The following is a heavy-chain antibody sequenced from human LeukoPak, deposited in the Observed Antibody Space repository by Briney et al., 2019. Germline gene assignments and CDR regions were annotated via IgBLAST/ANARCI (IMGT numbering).Heavy chain of an antibody. CDR1: GFTVSSNY. D-gene: IGHD2-2*01. CDR3: AKSSIDIVVVPAAIDFDY. CDR2: ISGSGGST. J-gene: IGHJ4*02. Sequence: GGSPRLSCAASGFTVSSNYMSWVRQAPGKGLEWVSAISGSGGSTYYADSVKGRFTISRDNSKNTLYLQMNSLRAEDTAVYYCAKSSIDIVVVPAAIDFDYWGQGTLVTVSS. V-gene: IGHV3-23*01.